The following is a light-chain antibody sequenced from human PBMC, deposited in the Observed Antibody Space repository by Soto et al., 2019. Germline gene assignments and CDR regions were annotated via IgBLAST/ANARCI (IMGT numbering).Light chain of an antibody. V-gene: IGLV2-11*01. CDR2: DVN. Sequence: QSVLTQPPSASGSPGQSVAISCTGTSSDVGGYNYVSWYQQHPGEAPKLMIYDVNKRPSGVPDRFSGSKSGSTASLTISGLQAEDEADYYCCSYAGSYSYAFATGTKVTVL. CDR1: SSDVGGYNY. CDR3: CSYAGSYSYA. J-gene: IGLJ1*01.